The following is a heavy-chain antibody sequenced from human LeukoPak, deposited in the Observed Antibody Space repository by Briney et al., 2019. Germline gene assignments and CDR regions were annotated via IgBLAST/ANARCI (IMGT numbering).Heavy chain of an antibody. Sequence: SETLSLTCTVSGYSISSGYYWGWIRQPPGKGLEWIGSIYHSGSTYYNPSLKSRVTISVDTSKNQFSLKLSSVTAADTAVYYCARDVRYFDWLLSLFDPWGQGTLVTVSS. V-gene: IGHV4-38-2*02. CDR3: ARDVRYFDWLLSLFDP. CDR1: GYSISSGYY. J-gene: IGHJ5*02. CDR2: IYHSGST. D-gene: IGHD3-9*01.